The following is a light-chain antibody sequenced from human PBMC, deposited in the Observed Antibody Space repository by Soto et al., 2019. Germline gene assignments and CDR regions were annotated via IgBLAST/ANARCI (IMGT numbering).Light chain of an antibody. CDR1: ETVATN. CDR3: QQYFEWPPMT. J-gene: IGKJ1*01. CDR2: GAS. Sequence: EVLMRQSPATRSVSPGERATLSYRASETVATNLAWYQQKPGQAPRLLISGASTRAAGISDRFRGSGSGTEFTLTISSLRSEDSAIYYCQQYFEWPPMTFGQGTKVDIK. V-gene: IGKV3-15*01.